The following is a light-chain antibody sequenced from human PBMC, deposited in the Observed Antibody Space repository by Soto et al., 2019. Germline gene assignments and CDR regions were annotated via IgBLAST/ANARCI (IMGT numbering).Light chain of an antibody. V-gene: IGLV2-8*01. J-gene: IGLJ2*01. Sequence: QSALTQPPSASGSPGHSVTISCTGTSSDVAGYNYVSWYQQHPGKAPQLMIYEVSRRPSGVPDRFSGSKSGNTASLTVSGLQAEDEADYYCSSYAGSNNVLFGGGTKLTVL. CDR3: SSYAGSNNVL. CDR1: SSDVAGYNY. CDR2: EVS.